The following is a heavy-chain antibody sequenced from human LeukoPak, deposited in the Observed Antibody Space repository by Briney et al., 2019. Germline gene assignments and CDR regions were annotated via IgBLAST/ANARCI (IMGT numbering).Heavy chain of an antibody. CDR3: ARFPIVVVVGYFDY. CDR2: IYYSGST. Sequence: SETLSLTCTVSGGSISSSSYYWGWIRQPPGKGLEWIGSIYYSGSTYYNPSLKSRVTISVDTSKNQFSLKLSSVTAADTAVYYCARFPIVVVVGYFDYWGQGTLDTVSS. CDR1: GGSISSSSYY. V-gene: IGHV4-39*07. J-gene: IGHJ4*02. D-gene: IGHD2-15*01.